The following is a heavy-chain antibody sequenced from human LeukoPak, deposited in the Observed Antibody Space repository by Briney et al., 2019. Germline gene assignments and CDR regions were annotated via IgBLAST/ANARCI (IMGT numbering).Heavy chain of an antibody. CDR2: ISGGGGST. Sequence: GGSLRLSCAASGFTFSSYAMSWVRQAPGKGLEWVSAISGGGGSTHYADSVKGRFSISRDNSKNTLYLQMNSVRAEDTAVYYCARTGTTFDYWGQGTLVTVSS. CDR1: GFTFSSYA. CDR3: ARTGTTFDY. J-gene: IGHJ4*02. D-gene: IGHD1-7*01. V-gene: IGHV3-23*01.